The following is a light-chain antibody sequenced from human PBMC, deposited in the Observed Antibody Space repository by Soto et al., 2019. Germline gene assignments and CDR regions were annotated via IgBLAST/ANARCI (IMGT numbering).Light chain of an antibody. V-gene: IGKV3-15*01. J-gene: IGKJ5*01. CDR3: QQYNTWPPIT. CDR2: GAS. Sequence: EIGMRQSPATLSVAAGERATLSFRSSQSVSSNLAWSQQKPGQAPRLLIYGASIRATGIPARFSGSGSWTEFTLTISSLQSEDFAVYYCQQYNTWPPITFGQGTRLEIK. CDR1: QSVSSN.